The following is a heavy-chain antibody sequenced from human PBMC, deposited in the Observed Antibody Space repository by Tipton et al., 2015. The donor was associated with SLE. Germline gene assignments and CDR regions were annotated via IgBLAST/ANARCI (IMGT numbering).Heavy chain of an antibody. CDR3: ARGRVNYIRGAYRPSSFDY. J-gene: IGHJ4*02. V-gene: IGHV4-34*01. CDR2: IHDSGSS. Sequence: TLSLTCAVNGGSSSGWYWSWIRQSPGMALEWIGDIHDSGSSYTNPSLKSRVSISVDTSKNQISLKLNSVTAADTAVYYRARGRVNYIRGAYRPSSFDYWGQGTQVSVSS. D-gene: IGHD3-16*02. CDR1: GGSSSGWY.